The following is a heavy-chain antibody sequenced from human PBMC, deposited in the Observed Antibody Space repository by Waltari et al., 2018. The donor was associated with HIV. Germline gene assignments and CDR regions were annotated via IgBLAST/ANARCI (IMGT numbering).Heavy chain of an antibody. CDR1: GGTFSSYT. Sequence: QVHLVQSGAEVKKPGSSVKVSCKASGGTFSSYTISRVRQAPGQGLEWLGRIIPILGIANYAQKLQGRVTITADKSTSTAYMELSSLRSEDTAVYYCARENGYSYHWGQGTLVTVSS. CDR2: IIPILGIA. D-gene: IGHD5-18*01. CDR3: ARENGYSYH. J-gene: IGHJ4*02. V-gene: IGHV1-69*08.